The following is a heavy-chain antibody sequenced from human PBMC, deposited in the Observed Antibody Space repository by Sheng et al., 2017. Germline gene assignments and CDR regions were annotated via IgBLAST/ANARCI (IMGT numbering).Heavy chain of an antibody. J-gene: IGHJ2*01. CDR2: IRSGGRTM. CDR3: ARVLFWYFDL. Sequence: QVQLVESGGGLVKPGGSLRLSCAASGFTFSDYYMTWIRQAPGKGLEWVSYIRSGGRTMYYADSMKGRFTISRDNAKNSLYLEMNSLRAEDTAVYYCARVLFWYFDLWGRGTLVTVSS. V-gene: IGHV3-11*04. D-gene: IGHD3-10*01. CDR1: GFTFSDYY.